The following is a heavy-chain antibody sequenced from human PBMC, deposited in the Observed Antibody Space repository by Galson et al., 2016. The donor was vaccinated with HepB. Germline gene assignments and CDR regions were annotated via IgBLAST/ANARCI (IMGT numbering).Heavy chain of an antibody. CDR1: GASISSNSWY. CDR2: MYNTGST. V-gene: IGHV4-39*01. CDR3: AAVDFLTAYQEGWFDP. Sequence: LSLTCSVSGASISSNSWYWGWIRQPPGKGLEWIGTMYNTGSTFYSPSLKRRVTLSMDTSKNLFSLKLTSVTAADTAVYYCAAVDFLTAYQEGWFDPWGQGTLVIVSS. J-gene: IGHJ5*02. D-gene: IGHD3-9*01.